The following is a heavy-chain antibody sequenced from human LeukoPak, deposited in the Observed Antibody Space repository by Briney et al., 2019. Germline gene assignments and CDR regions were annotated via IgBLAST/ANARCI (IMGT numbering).Heavy chain of an antibody. CDR3: ARNFPGRTEDV. CDR2: IYHTTT. D-gene: IGHD1-14*01. V-gene: IGHV4-59*01. Sequence: SETLSLTCTVSGDSMSPYFWTWVRQSPGKGLEWVGYIYHTTTTYNPSLKGRVTISTDMPQNQLSLKVTSVTAADTAVYYCARNFPGRTEDVWGKGTTVIVSS. CDR1: GDSMSPYF. J-gene: IGHJ6*04.